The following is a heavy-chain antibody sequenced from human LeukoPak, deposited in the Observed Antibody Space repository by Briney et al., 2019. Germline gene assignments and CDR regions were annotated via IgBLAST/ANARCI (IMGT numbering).Heavy chain of an antibody. CDR1: GGSISSDSYY. CDR3: AREVAYCGGDCYNWFDP. J-gene: IGHJ5*02. Sequence: SETLSLTCTVSGGSISSDSYYWSWIRQHPGKGLEWIGYIYYSGSTYYNPSLKSRVTISVDTSKNQFSLKLSSVTAADTAVYYCAREVAYCGGDCYNWFDPWGQGTLVTVSS. D-gene: IGHD2-21*02. V-gene: IGHV4-31*03. CDR2: IYYSGST.